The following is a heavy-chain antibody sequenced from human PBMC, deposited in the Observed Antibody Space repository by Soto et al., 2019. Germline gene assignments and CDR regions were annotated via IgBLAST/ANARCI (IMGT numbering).Heavy chain of an antibody. CDR2: INHSGST. CDR3: ASAIGYGSGSYWGY. D-gene: IGHD3-10*01. Sequence: VQLQQWGAGLLKPSETLSLTCAVYGGSFSGYYWSWIRQPPGKELEWIGEINHSGSTNYNPSLKSRVTISVDTSKNQFSLKLSSVTAADTAVYYCASAIGYGSGSYWGYWGQGTLVTVSS. V-gene: IGHV4-34*01. J-gene: IGHJ4*02. CDR1: GGSFSGYY.